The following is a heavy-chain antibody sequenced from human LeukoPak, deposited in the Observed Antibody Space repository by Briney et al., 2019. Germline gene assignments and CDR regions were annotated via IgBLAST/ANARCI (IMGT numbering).Heavy chain of an antibody. V-gene: IGHV3-23*01. CDR3: TKRRPSGSVTVDEY. CDR1: GFTFSSFT. D-gene: IGHD3-10*01. CDR2: ISYNSANK. Sequence: PGGSLRLSCTTSGFTFSSFTMSWVRQAPGKGLEWVSSISYNSANKWHADSVKSRFTTSRDNSKNTLYLQTHSLRADDTGVYYCTKRRPSGSVTVDEYWGQGALVTVSS. J-gene: IGHJ4*02.